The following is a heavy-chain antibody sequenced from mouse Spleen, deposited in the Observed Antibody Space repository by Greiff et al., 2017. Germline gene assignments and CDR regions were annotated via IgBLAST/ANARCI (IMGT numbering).Heavy chain of an antibody. D-gene: IGHD4-1*01. CDR3: ARRGPNWVLFAY. V-gene: IGHV1-18*01. J-gene: IGHJ3*01. CDR1: GYTFTDYN. Sequence: EVQLQQSGPELVKPGASVKIPCKASGYTFTDYNMDWVKQSHGKSLEWIGDINPNNGGTNYNQKFKGKATLTVDKSSSTAYMELRSLTSEDTAVYYCARRGPNWVLFAYWGQRTLVTVSA. CDR2: INPNNGGT.